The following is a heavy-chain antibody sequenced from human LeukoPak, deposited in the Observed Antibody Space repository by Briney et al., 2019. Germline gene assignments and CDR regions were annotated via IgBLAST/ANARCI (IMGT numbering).Heavy chain of an antibody. CDR2: ISSSSSYI. D-gene: IGHD6-19*01. Sequence: GGSLRLSCAASGFTFSSYSMNWVRQAPGKGLKWVSSISSSSSYIYYADSVKGRFTISRDNAKNSLYLQMNSLRAEDTAVYYCAREGPLYSSGWYGSFDYWGQGTLVTVSS. J-gene: IGHJ4*02. V-gene: IGHV3-21*01. CDR3: AREGPLYSSGWYGSFDY. CDR1: GFTFSSYS.